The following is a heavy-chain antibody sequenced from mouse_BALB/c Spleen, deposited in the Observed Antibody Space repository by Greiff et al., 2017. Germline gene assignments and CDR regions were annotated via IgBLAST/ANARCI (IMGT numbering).Heavy chain of an antibody. Sequence: QVQLQQSGAELVKPGASVKLSCKASGYTFTSYYMYWVKQRPGQGLEWIGEINPSNGGTNFNEKFKSKATLTVDKSSSTAYMQLSSLTSEDSAVYYCAREGNYDFDVWGAGTTVTVSS. J-gene: IGHJ1*01. CDR2: INPSNGGT. CDR3: AREGNYDFDV. V-gene: IGHV1S81*02. D-gene: IGHD1-1*02. CDR1: GYTFTSYY.